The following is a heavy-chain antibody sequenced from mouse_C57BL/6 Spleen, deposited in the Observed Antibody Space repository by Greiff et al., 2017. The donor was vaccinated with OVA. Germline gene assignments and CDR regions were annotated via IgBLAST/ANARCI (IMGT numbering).Heavy chain of an antibody. CDR2: IHPNSGST. D-gene: IGHD1-1*01. V-gene: IGHV1-64*01. Sequence: QVHVQQPGAELVKPGASVKLSCKASGYTFTSYWMHWVKQRPGQGLEWIGMIHPNSGSTNYNEKFKSKATLTVDKSSSTTYMQLSSMTSEDSAVYCAAGWWYGSSPDYWGQGTTLTVSS. CDR1: GYTFTSYW. J-gene: IGHJ2*01. CDR3: AGWWYGSSPDY.